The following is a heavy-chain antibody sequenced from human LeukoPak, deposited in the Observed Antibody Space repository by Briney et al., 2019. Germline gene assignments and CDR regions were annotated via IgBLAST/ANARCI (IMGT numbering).Heavy chain of an antibody. CDR2: ISGSGGST. J-gene: IGHJ5*02. Sequence: PGGSLRLSCAASGFTFSSYAMSWVRQAPGKGLEWVSAISGSGGSTYYADSVKGRFTISRDNSKNTLYLQMNSLRAEDTAVYYCAKERISNIGRVFFPPPAPGSWGQGTLVTVSS. CDR1: GFTFSSYA. D-gene: IGHD3-10*01. V-gene: IGHV3-23*01. CDR3: AKERISNIGRVFFPPPAPGS.